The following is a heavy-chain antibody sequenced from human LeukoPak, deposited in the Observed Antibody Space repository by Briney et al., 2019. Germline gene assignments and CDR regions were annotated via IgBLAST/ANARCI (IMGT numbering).Heavy chain of an antibody. CDR2: ISTSSSYI. J-gene: IGHJ4*02. CDR3: ARDESGSRFDY. Sequence: PGGSLRLSCAASGFTFNTYGMNWVRQAPAKGLEWVSSISTSSSYIYYADSVKGRFTISRDNAKNSLYLQMRILRGEDTAVYYCARDESGSRFDYWGQGTLVTVSS. CDR1: GFTFNTYG. V-gene: IGHV3-21*01. D-gene: IGHD1-26*01.